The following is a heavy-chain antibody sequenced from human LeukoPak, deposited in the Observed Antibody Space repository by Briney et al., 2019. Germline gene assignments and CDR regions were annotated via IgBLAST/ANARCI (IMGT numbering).Heavy chain of an antibody. V-gene: IGHV4-31*03. CDR2: IYYSGST. CDR3: ARGGGSGWSYYYYGTDV. D-gene: IGHD6-19*01. CDR1: GGSISSGGYY. Sequence: SETLSLTCTVSGGSISSGGYYWSWIRQHPGKGLEWIGYIYYSGSTYYNPSLKSRVTISVDTSKNQFSLKLSSVTAADTAVYYCARGGGSGWSYYYYGTDVWGQGTTVTVSS. J-gene: IGHJ6*02.